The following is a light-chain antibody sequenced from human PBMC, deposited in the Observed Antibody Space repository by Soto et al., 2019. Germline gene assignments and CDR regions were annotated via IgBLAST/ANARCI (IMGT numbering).Light chain of an antibody. CDR3: QQYGSSPLT. J-gene: IGKJ4*01. CDR2: GTS. Sequence: EIVLTQSPGTLSLSPGERATLSCRASQTVGFRSLAWYQQRPGQAPRLVISGTSSRATGIPDRFVGSGSGTDFPLTISRLEPEDFAVYFCQQYGSSPLTFGGGTKVEIK. CDR1: QTVGFRS. V-gene: IGKV3-20*01.